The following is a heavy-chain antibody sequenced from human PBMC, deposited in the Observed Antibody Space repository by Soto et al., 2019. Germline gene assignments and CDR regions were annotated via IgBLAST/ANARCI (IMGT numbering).Heavy chain of an antibody. CDR2: IIPIFGTA. CDR3: ARGGPLRYPTRFDY. J-gene: IGHJ4*02. V-gene: IGHV1-69*13. Sequence: SVKVSCKASGGTFSSYAISWVRQAPGQGLEWMGGIIPIFGTANYAQKFQGRVTITADESTSTAYMEPSSLRSEDTAVYYCARGGPLRYPTRFDYWGQGTLVTVSS. D-gene: IGHD3-9*01. CDR1: GGTFSSYA.